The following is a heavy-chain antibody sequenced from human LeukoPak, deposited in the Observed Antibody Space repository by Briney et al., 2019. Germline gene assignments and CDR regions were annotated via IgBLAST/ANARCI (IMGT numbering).Heavy chain of an antibody. CDR3: AREAFTAGHFFDS. Sequence: ASVKVSCKASGYSFTGYYIHWVRQAPGQGLEWMGRINTNSGDTNYAQSFQGRVSMTRDTSIATAYVEVSRLTSDDTAVYYCAREAFTAGHFFDSWGQGSLVTVSS. CDR1: GYSFTGYY. CDR2: INTNSGDT. V-gene: IGHV1-2*02. J-gene: IGHJ4*02. D-gene: IGHD6-13*01.